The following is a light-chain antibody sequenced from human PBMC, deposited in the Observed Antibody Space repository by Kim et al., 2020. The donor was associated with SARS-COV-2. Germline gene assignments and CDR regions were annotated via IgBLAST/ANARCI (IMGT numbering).Light chain of an antibody. V-gene: IGKV3-15*01. CDR1: QDVRVD. CDR3: QQYSNWPTT. CDR2: DTF. J-gene: IGKJ2*01. Sequence: EIVMTQSPATLSVSPGERATLSCRASQDVRVDLAWYQQKRGQAPSLLIYDTFKRAAGIPARFSGSGSETEFTLTISSLQSEDFAVYYCQQYSNWPTTFGLGTKLEI.